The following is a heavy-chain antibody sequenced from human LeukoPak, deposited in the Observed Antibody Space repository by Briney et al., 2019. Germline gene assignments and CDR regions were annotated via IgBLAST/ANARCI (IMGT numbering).Heavy chain of an antibody. CDR2: INPSGGST. V-gene: IGHV1-46*01. CDR1: GYTFTSYY. J-gene: IGHJ3*02. D-gene: IGHD1-26*01. CDR3: ARELVRAVLTDAFDI. Sequence: ASVKVSCKASGYTFTSYYMHWVRQAPGQGLEWMGIINPSGGSTSYAQKFQGRVTMTRDTSTSTVYMELSSLRSEDTAVYYCARELVRAVLTDAFDIWGQGTMVTVSS.